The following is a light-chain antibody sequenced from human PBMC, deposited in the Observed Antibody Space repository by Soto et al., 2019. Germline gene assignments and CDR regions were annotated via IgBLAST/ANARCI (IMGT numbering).Light chain of an antibody. CDR2: GNT. CDR3: QSYDSILSSQVV. Sequence: QSVLTQPPSVSGAPGQRVTISCTGNSSNIGAGYDVHWYQQVPGTAPKLLIYGNTNRPSGVPDRFSGSKSGTSASLAITGLQAEDEAYYHCQSYDSILSSQVVFGGGTQLTVL. V-gene: IGLV1-40*01. CDR1: SSNIGAGYD. J-gene: IGLJ2*01.